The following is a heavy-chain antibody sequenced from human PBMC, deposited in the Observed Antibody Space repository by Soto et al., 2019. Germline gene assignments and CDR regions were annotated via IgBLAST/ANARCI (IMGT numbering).Heavy chain of an antibody. D-gene: IGHD6-13*01. J-gene: IGHJ4*02. Sequence: ASVKVSCKASGYTFTSYGISWVRQAPGQGLEWMGWISAYNGNTKYAQKFQGRVTMTTDTSTSTAYMEVRSLRSDDTAVYYCANDEAPAGTDYWGQGTRVTVSS. CDR2: ISAYNGNT. CDR1: GYTFTSYG. V-gene: IGHV1-18*01. CDR3: ANDEAPAGTDY.